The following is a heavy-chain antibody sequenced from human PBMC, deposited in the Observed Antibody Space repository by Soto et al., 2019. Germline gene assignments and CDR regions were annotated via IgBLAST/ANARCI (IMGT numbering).Heavy chain of an antibody. J-gene: IGHJ2*01. CDR3: ASEVPSRYFDL. D-gene: IGHD3-10*01. CDR2: INHSGST. Sequence: QVRLQQWGAGLLKPSETLPLTCAVYGGSFSDYYWSWIRQPPGKGLEWIGEINHSGSTNYNPSLKSRVTISVDTSNNQFSLKLNSVTAADTAVYYCASEVPSRYFDLWGRGTPVNVSS. CDR1: GGSFSDYY. V-gene: IGHV4-34*01.